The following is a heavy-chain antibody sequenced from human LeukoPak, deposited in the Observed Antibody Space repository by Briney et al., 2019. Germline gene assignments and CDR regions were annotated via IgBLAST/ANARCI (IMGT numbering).Heavy chain of an antibody. V-gene: IGHV4-4*07. Sequence: PSETLSLTCTVSGGSISNYHWSWIRQPAGKGLEWIGRMYSSGSTNQNPSLKGRLTMSVDTSKNQFSLRLSSVTAADTAVYYCARVKEGYDIWGQGTLVTVSS. CDR1: GGSISNYH. D-gene: IGHD3-9*01. J-gene: IGHJ4*02. CDR3: ARVKEGYDI. CDR2: MYSSGST.